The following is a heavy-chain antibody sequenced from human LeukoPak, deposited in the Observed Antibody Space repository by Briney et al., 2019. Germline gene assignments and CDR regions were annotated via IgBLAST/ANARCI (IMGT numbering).Heavy chain of an antibody. Sequence: PSETLSLTCTVSGGSISSSSYYWGWIRQPPGKGLEWIGSIYYSGSTYYNPSLKSRVTISVDTSKNQFSLKLSSVTAADTAVYYCARDSGYIYWGQGTLVTVSS. V-gene: IGHV4-39*02. CDR1: GGSISSSSYY. CDR3: ARDSGYIY. D-gene: IGHD3-22*01. CDR2: IYYSGST. J-gene: IGHJ4*02.